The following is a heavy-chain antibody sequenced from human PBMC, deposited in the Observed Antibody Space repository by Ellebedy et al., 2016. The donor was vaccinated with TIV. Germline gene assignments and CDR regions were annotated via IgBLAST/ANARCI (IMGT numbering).Heavy chain of an antibody. CDR3: ARVGVGGAPYYFDY. CDR1: GFTFSSYW. V-gene: IGHV3-7*01. D-gene: IGHD3-10*01. J-gene: IGHJ4*02. Sequence: GESLKISCAASGFTFSSYWMSWVRQAPGKGLEWVANIKQDGSEKYYVDSVKGRFTISRDNAKNSLYLQMNSLRAEDTAVYYCARVGVGGAPYYFDYWGQGTLVTVSS. CDR2: IKQDGSEK.